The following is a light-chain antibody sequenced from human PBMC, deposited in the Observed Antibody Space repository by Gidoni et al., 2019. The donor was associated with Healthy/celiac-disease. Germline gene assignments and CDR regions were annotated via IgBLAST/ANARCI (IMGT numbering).Light chain of an antibody. V-gene: IGKV3-20*01. J-gene: IGKJ3*01. CDR1: QSVSSSY. CDR2: GAS. CDR3: QQYGSSPPIFT. Sequence: DIGLPNSPAPLSLSPGERATLSSRASQSVSSSYLAWYQQKPGQAPRHLIYGASSRATGIPDRFSGSGSGTDFTLTISRLEPEDFAVYYCQQYGSSPPIFTFGPGTKVDIK.